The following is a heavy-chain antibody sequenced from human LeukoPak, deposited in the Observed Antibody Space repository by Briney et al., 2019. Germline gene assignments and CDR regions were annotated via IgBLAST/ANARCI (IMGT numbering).Heavy chain of an antibody. CDR2: IDHRGST. J-gene: IGHJ4*02. V-gene: IGHV4-34*01. Sequence: SETLSLTCAVYGGSFSTYYWSWIRQPPGKGLEWIGEIDHRGSTNYNPSLKSRVTISVDTSKSQFSLNLNSVTAADTAVYFCARRGGGPYPYYFDSWGQRALVTVSS. D-gene: IGHD2-15*01. CDR1: GGSFSTYY. CDR3: ARRGGGPYPYYFDS.